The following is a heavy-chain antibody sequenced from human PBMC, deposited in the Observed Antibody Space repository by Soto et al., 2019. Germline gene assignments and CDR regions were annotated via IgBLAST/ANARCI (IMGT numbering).Heavy chain of an antibody. D-gene: IGHD4-17*01. CDR3: ARDYYDYGSSPGAFDI. J-gene: IGHJ3*02. CDR1: GGSISSGGYY. V-gene: IGHV4-31*03. Sequence: SETLSLTCTVSGGSISSGGYYWSWIRQHPGKGLEWIGYIYYSGSTYYNPSLKSRVTISVDTSKNQFSLKLSSVTAADTAVYYCARDYYDYGSSPGAFDIWGQGTMVTVSS. CDR2: IYYSGST.